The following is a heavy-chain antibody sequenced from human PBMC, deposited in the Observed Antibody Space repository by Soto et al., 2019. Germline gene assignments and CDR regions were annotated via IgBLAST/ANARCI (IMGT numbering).Heavy chain of an antibody. D-gene: IGHD3-10*01. CDR2: MYYSVGT. CDR3: ARWYGSEVFDY. V-gene: IGHV4-39*01. CDR1: GGSISSSSYY. Sequence: QLQLQESGPGLVKPSETLSLTCTVSGGSISSSSYYWGWIRQPPGKRLEWIGGMYYSVGTYFNPSLKSRVTISVDTSKNQFSLKLSSVTAADTAVYYCARWYGSEVFDYWGQGTLVTVSS. J-gene: IGHJ4*02.